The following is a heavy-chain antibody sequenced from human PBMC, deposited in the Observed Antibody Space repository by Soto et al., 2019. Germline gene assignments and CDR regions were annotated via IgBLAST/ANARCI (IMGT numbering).Heavy chain of an antibody. D-gene: IGHD1-26*01. V-gene: IGHV3-30*18. J-gene: IGHJ4*02. CDR3: AKDEGVGGTLGLFDY. CDR1: GFDFTYYA. Sequence: QVQLVESGAGAVQPGESLRLSCVASGFDFTYYAMHWVRQAPGKGLESVAVMSSDGSKIHHTDSVKGRFTISRDNSKNTLYLQMNSLRKEDTAVYFCAKDEGVGGTLGLFDYWGQGTLVSVSS. CDR2: MSSDGSKI.